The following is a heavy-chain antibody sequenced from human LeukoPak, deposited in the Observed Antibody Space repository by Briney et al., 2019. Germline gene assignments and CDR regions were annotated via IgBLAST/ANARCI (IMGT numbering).Heavy chain of an antibody. J-gene: IGHJ4*02. D-gene: IGHD5-24*01. V-gene: IGHV3-7*03. CDR3: AKDDAWLQYGN. CDR2: IKQDGSEK. CDR1: GFTFSSYW. Sequence: GGSLRLSCAASGFTFSSYWMSWVRQAPGKGLEWVANIKQDGSEKYYVDSVKGRFTISRDNSKGTVYLQMNSLRPEDTAVYYCAKDDAWLQYGNWGRGTLVTVSS.